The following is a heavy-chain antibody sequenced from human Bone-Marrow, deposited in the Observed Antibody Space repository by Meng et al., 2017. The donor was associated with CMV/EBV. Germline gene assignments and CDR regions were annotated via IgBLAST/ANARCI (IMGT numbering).Heavy chain of an antibody. D-gene: IGHD3-10*01. Sequence: ASVKVSCKASGYTFTGYYMHWVRQAPGQGLEWMGWINPNSGGTNYAQKFQGRVTMTRDTSISTAYMELSRLRSDDTALYYCARDELIWFGELLGTNFDYYYGMDVWGQGTTVTVSS. CDR1: GYTFTGYY. CDR2: INPNSGGT. CDR3: ARDELIWFGELLGTNFDYYYGMDV. V-gene: IGHV1-2*02. J-gene: IGHJ6*02.